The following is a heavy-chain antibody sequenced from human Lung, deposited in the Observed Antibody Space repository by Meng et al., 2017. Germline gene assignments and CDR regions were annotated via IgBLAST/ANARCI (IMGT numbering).Heavy chain of an antibody. CDR3: ARGTPGRSYSDF. CDR1: DYTFTGYG. J-gene: IGHJ4*02. Sequence: QVHPVQSGAEVKKPGASAKVACKSSDYTFTGYGVSWVRQAPGQGLEWMAWLGAHDGDRSHAPRFQGRVTVTADRLTATSFMELRNLRYDDTAVYYCARGTPGRSYSDFWGQGTLVTVSS. CDR2: LGAHDGDR. V-gene: IGHV1-18*04. D-gene: IGHD3-10*01.